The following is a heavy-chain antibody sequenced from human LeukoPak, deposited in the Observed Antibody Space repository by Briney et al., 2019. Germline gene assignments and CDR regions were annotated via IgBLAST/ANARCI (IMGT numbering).Heavy chain of an antibody. CDR3: ARSTTVTQNPFDY. Sequence: GGSLRLSCAASGFTFSNYWIHWVRQAPGKGLVWVSRIDNAGSITTYADSVKGRFTISRDNAENTLYLQMNSLRVEDTAVYYCARSTTVTQNPFDYWGQGTLVTVSS. J-gene: IGHJ4*02. V-gene: IGHV3-74*03. CDR1: GFTFSNYW. CDR2: IDNAGSIT. D-gene: IGHD4-17*01.